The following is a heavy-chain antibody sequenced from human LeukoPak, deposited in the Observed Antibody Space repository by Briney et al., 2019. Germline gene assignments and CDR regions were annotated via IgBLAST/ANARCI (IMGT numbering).Heavy chain of an antibody. CDR3: ARDRNWGSPGGYYFDY. D-gene: IGHD7-27*01. Sequence: PSQTLSLTCTVSGGSISSGDYYWSWIRQPPGKGLEWIGYIYYSGSTYYNSSLKGRVTISVDTSKSQFSLKLSSVTAADTAVYYCARDRNWGSPGGYYFDYWGQGTLVTVSS. CDR1: GGSISSGDYY. V-gene: IGHV4-30-4*01. CDR2: IYYSGST. J-gene: IGHJ4*02.